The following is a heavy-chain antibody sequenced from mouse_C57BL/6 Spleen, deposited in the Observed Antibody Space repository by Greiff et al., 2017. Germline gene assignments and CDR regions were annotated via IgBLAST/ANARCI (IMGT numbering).Heavy chain of an antibody. CDR3: ASNYGSSSHYAMDY. J-gene: IGHJ4*01. CDR2: IWSSGSP. V-gene: IGHV2-2*01. Sequence: VKVVESGPGLVQPSQSLSITCTVSGFSLTSYGVHWVRQSPGKGLEWLGVIWSSGSPDYNAAFISRLSISKDNSKSHVFFKMNSLQADDTAIYYCASNYGSSSHYAMDYWGQGTSVTVSS. D-gene: IGHD1-1*01. CDR1: GFSLTSYG.